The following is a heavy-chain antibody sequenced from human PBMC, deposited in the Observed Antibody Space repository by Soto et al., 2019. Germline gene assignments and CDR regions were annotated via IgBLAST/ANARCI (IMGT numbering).Heavy chain of an antibody. V-gene: IGHV1-69*13. CDR3: AFGDYYYDSSGPPGY. CDR2: IIPIFGTA. Sequence: ASVKVSCKASGGTFSSYAISWVRQAPGQGLEWMGGIIPIFGTANYAQKFQGRVTITADESTSTAYMELSSLRSEDTAVYYCAFGDYYYDSSGPPGYWGQGTLVTVSS. CDR1: GGTFSSYA. D-gene: IGHD3-22*01. J-gene: IGHJ4*02.